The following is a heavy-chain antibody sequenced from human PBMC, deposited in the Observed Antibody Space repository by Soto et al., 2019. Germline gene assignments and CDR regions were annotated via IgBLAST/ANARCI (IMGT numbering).Heavy chain of an antibody. CDR2: SFVGSCNS. CDR1: GFTFTSSA. V-gene: IGHV1-58*01. CDR3: AAGSVVADIPAYYFGMDV. D-gene: IGHD2-15*01. Sequence: SVKVSCKASGFTFTSSAVQWVRQARGQRLEGIGWSFVGSCNSNYAQKFQERVTITSDMSTSTANLELSSLRYEDTAVYNSAAGSVVADIPAYYFGMDVWGQGTTVTVSS. J-gene: IGHJ6*02.